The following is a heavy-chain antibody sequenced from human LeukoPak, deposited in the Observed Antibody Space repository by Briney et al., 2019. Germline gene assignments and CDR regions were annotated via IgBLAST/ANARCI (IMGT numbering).Heavy chain of an antibody. CDR1: GFTFSSYA. CDR2: ISGSGGRT. V-gene: IGHV3-23*01. D-gene: IGHD3-3*01. CDR3: AKGFTFLSGYYYFQH. Sequence: GGSLRLSCAASGFTFSSYAMSWVRQAPGKGLEWVSAISGSGGRTYYADSVKGRFTISRDNSKNTLYLQMNSLRAEDTAVYYCAKGFTFLSGYYYFQHWGQGTLVTVSS. J-gene: IGHJ1*01.